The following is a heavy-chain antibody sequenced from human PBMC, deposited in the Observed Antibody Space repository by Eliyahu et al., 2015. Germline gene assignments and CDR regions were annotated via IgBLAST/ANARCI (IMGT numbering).Heavy chain of an antibody. CDR3: AKDLGYCSSTSCYYYGMDV. CDR1: GFXFDDYA. D-gene: IGHD2-2*01. CDR2: ISWNSGSI. Sequence: EVQLVESGGGLVQPGRSLRLSCAASGFXFDDYAMPWVRQAPGKGLEWVSGISWNSGSIGYADSVKGRFTISRDNAKNSLYLQMNSLRAEDTALYYCAKDLGYCSSTSCYYYGMDVWGQGTTVTVSS. V-gene: IGHV3-9*01. J-gene: IGHJ6*02.